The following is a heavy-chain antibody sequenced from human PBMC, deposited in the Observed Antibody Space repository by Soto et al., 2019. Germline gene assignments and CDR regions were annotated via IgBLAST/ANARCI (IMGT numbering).Heavy chain of an antibody. CDR3: AREQYSYANQGEFDY. D-gene: IGHD3-10*01. Sequence: GGSLRLSCAASGFTFSSYSMNWVRQAPGKGLEWVSSISSSSRYIYYADSVKGRFTISRDNAKNALYLQMNSLRAEDTAVYYCAREQYSYANQGEFDYWGQGTLVTVSS. CDR2: ISSSSRYI. J-gene: IGHJ4*02. V-gene: IGHV3-21*01. CDR1: GFTFSSYS.